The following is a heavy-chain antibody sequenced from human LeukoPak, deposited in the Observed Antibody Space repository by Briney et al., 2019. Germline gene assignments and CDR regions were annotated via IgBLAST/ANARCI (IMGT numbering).Heavy chain of an antibody. V-gene: IGHV4-34*01. D-gene: IGHD1-14*01. Sequence: KPSETLSLTCAVYGGSFSGYYWRWIRQPPGEGLEWIGEINHSGSTNYNPSLKSRVTISVDTSKNQFSLKLSSVTAADTAVYYCARGRQLAGGYFDYWGQGTLVTVSS. CDR1: GGSFSGYY. CDR2: INHSGST. J-gene: IGHJ4*02. CDR3: ARGRQLAGGYFDY.